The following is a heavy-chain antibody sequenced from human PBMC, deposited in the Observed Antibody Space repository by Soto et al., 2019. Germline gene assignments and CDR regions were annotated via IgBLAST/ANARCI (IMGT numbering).Heavy chain of an antibody. CDR3: ARGALIQLWLYRYYYYGMDV. CDR2: INHSGST. CDR1: GGSFSGYY. D-gene: IGHD5-18*01. J-gene: IGHJ6*02. Sequence: PSETLSLTCAVYGGSFSGYYWSWIRQPPGKGLEWIGEINHSGSTNYNPSLKSRVTISVDTSKNQFSLKLSSVTAADTAVYYCARGALIQLWLYRYYYYGMDVWGQGTTVTVSS. V-gene: IGHV4-34*01.